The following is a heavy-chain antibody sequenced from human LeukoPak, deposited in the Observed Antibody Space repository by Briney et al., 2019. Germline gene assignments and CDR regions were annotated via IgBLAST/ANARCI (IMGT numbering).Heavy chain of an antibody. D-gene: IGHD3/OR15-3a*01. CDR1: GFTFSSYA. CDR3: ARSPERLGQGYLDS. V-gene: IGHV3-30*04. J-gene: IGHJ4*02. CDR2: ISYDRSNK. Sequence: GGSLRLSCAASGFTFSSYAMHWVRQAPGKGLERVAVISYDRSNKYYADSVKGRFTISRDNSKNTLYLQMNSLRTEDTAIYFCARSPERLGQGYLDSWGQGTLVTVSS.